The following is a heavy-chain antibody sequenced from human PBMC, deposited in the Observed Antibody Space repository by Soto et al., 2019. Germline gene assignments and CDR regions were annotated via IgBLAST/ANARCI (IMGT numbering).Heavy chain of an antibody. CDR3: ARDWEDIVVVPAGSGFDP. J-gene: IGHJ5*02. D-gene: IGHD2-2*01. V-gene: IGHV3-11*01. CDR2: ISSSGSTI. Sequence: QVQLVESGGGLVKPGGSLRLSCAASGFTFSDYYMSWIRQAPGKGLEWVSYISSSGSTIYYADSVKGRFTISRDNAKKSLYLQMSSLRAEDTAVYYCARDWEDIVVVPAGSGFDPWGQGTLVSVSS. CDR1: GFTFSDYY.